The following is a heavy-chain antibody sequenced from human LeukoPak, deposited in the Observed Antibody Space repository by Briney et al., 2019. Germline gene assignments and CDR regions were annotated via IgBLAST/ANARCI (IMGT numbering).Heavy chain of an antibody. Sequence: ASVKVSFKISGYTLTEVSMHWVRQAPGKGLEWMGGFAPGDGETIYAQNFQGRLIVTEDTSTDTAYMELSSLISEDTAVYYCATEIVGYGDVHYFDSWGQGTLVTVSS. CDR2: FAPGDGET. J-gene: IGHJ4*02. V-gene: IGHV1-24*01. D-gene: IGHD4-17*01. CDR3: ATEIVGYGDVHYFDS. CDR1: GYTLTEVS.